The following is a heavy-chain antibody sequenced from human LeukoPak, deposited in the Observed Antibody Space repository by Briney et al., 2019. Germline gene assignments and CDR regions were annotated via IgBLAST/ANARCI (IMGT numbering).Heavy chain of an antibody. J-gene: IGHJ4*02. Sequence: GGSLRLSCAASGFTFGSYAMSWVRQAPGKGLEWLSAFSGRDGTTYYADSVKGRFSISRDTSKNTLYLQMNSLRAEDTAVYYCAKAPPKTGIAVSGSFDYWGQGTLVTVSS. CDR3: AKAPPKTGIAVSGSFDY. CDR2: FSGRDGTT. D-gene: IGHD6-19*01. V-gene: IGHV3-23*01. CDR1: GFTFGSYA.